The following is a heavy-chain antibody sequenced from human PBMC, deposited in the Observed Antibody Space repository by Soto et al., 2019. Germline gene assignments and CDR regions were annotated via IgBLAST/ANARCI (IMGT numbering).Heavy chain of an antibody. J-gene: IGHJ4*02. Sequence: GGSLRLSCAASGFTFSSYGMHWVRQAPGKGLEWVAVISYDGSNKYYADSVKGRFTISRDNSKNTLYLQMNSLRAEDTAVYYCAKDRGENDWLLNYWGQGTLVTVSS. CDR2: ISYDGSNK. CDR3: AKDRGENDWLLNY. CDR1: GFTFSSYG. V-gene: IGHV3-30*18. D-gene: IGHD3-9*01.